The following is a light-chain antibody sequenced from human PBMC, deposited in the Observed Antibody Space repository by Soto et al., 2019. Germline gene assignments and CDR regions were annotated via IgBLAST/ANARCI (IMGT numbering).Light chain of an antibody. CDR1: SSDVGNYNY. V-gene: IGLV2-8*01. CDR2: EVS. J-gene: IGLJ1*01. CDR3: SSYAGRNSYV. Sequence: QSALTQPPSASGSPGQSVTISCTGTSSDVGNYNYVSWYQHHPGKAPKVIIYEVSKRPSGVPDRFSGSKSGNTASLTVSGLRADDEADYYCSSYAGRNSYVFGTGTKLTVL.